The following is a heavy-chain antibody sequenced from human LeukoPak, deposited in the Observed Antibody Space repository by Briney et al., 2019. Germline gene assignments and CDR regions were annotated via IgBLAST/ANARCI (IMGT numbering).Heavy chain of an antibody. CDR3: GRVVTTSKD. Sequence: GGSLRLSCAASGFTFSTYWMHWVRQAPGKGLVWVSRINSDGSSADYADSVKGRFTISRDNAKNTLYLQMNSLRAEDTAIYYCGRVVTTSKDWGQGILVTVST. CDR2: INSDGSSA. D-gene: IGHD1-14*01. J-gene: IGHJ4*02. CDR1: GFTFSTYW. V-gene: IGHV3-74*01.